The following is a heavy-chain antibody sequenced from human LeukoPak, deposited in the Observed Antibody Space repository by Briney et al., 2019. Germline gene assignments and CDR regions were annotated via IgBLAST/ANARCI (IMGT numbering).Heavy chain of an antibody. D-gene: IGHD6-6*01. CDR3: ASYPRYSSSPPFDY. J-gene: IGHJ4*02. Sequence: ASVKVSCKASGYSFTGQDMHWVRQAPGQGLEWMGWINPNTGGTNYAQKFQGRVTMTRDTTISAAFMGLSRLTSDDTAVYYCASYPRYSSSPPFDYWGQGTLVTVSP. CDR2: INPNTGGT. V-gene: IGHV1-2*02. CDR1: GYSFTGQD.